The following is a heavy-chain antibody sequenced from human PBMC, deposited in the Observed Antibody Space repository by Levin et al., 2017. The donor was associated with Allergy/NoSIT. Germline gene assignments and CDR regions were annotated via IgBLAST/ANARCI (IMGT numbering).Heavy chain of an antibody. D-gene: IGHD2-15*01. J-gene: IGHJ4*02. CDR3: AKDLRGGYCSGGSCLGDY. V-gene: IGHV3-30*18. CDR1: GFTFSSYG. CDR2: ISYDGSNK. Sequence: PGGSLRLSCAASGFTFSSYGMHWVRQAPGKGLEWAAVISYDGSNKYYADSVKGRFTISRDNSKNTLYPQMNSLRAEDTAVYYCAKDLRGGYCSGGSCLGDYWGQGTLVTVSS.